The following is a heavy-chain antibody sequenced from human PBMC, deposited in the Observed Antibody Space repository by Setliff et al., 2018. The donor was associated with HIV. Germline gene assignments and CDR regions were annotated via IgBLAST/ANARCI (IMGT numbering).Heavy chain of an antibody. CDR2: AHSSGNT. J-gene: IGHJ6*03. V-gene: IGHV4-39*01. D-gene: IGHD7-27*01. CDR1: GDSISSRFH. Sequence: SETLSLTCTVSGDSISSRFHWGWIRQPPGKGLEWIAIAHSSGNTYYNPSLESRVTIAVDMSKSQVSLNLTSVTAADTAVYYCARQAGTYWGFVYYMDVCGKGT. CDR3: ARQAGTYWGFVYYMDV.